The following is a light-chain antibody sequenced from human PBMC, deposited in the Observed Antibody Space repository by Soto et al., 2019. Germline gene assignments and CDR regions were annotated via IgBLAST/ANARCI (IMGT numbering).Light chain of an antibody. J-gene: IGLJ3*02. CDR2: DVS. V-gene: IGLV2-11*01. CDR1: SSDVGDYNY. CDR3: CSFAGSYTFGV. Sequence: QSALTQPRSVSGSPGQSVTISCTGTSSDVGDYNYVSWYQQYPGKAPKLVIYDVSKRPSGVPDRFSGSKSGNTASLTISGLPAEDEADYYCCSFAGSYTFGVFGGGTKLTVL.